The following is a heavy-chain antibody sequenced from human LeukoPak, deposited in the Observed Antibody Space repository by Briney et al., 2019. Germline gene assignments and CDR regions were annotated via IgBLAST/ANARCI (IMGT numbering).Heavy chain of an antibody. V-gene: IGHV4-4*02. CDR1: GGSISSSNW. Sequence: SETLSLTCAVSGGSISSSNWWSWIRQPPGKGLEWIGEIYHSGSTNCNPSLKSRVTISVDTSKNQFSLKLSSVTAADTAVYYCAREMATISDFDYWGQGTLVTVSS. CDR3: AREMATISDFDY. J-gene: IGHJ4*02. CDR2: IYHSGST. D-gene: IGHD5-24*01.